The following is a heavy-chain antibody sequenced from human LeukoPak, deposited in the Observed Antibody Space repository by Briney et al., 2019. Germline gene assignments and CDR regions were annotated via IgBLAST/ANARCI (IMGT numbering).Heavy chain of an antibody. CDR1: GGSFSGYY. V-gene: IGHV4-34*01. D-gene: IGHD3-10*01. J-gene: IGHJ4*02. CDR2: INHSGST. CDR3: AIWFGELFLDY. Sequence: SETLSPTCAVYGGSFSGYYWSWIRQPPGKGLEWIGEINHSGSTNYNPSLKSRVTISVDTSKNQFSLKLSSVTAADTAVYYCAIWFGELFLDYWGQGTLVTVSS.